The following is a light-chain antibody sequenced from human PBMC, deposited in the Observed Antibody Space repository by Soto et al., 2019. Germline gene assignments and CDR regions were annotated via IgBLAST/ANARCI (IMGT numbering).Light chain of an antibody. CDR1: QSVRNY. J-gene: IGKJ5*01. V-gene: IGKV3-11*01. CDR2: EAS. Sequence: EIVLTQSPATLSLSHGERATLSCRASQSVRNYLAWYQHKPGQAPRLLIYEASNRAAGIPARFSGSGSGTDFTLTISSLEPEDFAVYYCQQRNNWPRITFGQGTRLEI. CDR3: QQRNNWPRIT.